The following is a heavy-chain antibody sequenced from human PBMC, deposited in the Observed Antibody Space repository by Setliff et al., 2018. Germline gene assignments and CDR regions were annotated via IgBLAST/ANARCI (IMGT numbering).Heavy chain of an antibody. J-gene: IGHJ4*02. Sequence: GASVKVSCKASGYPFISYDINWVRQAPGQGLEWMGWMNPNSGKTGYAQKVQGRVIMTKNTSTNTVYMDLSSLGSEDTAVYYCVRERRGGHFDYWGQGTLVTVSS. D-gene: IGHD3-10*01. V-gene: IGHV1-8*02. CDR2: MNPNSGKT. CDR1: GYPFISYD. CDR3: VRERRGGHFDY.